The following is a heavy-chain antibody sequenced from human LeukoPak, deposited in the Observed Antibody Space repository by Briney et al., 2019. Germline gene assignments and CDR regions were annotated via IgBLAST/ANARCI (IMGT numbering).Heavy chain of an antibody. D-gene: IGHD3-16*01. CDR1: GFTFSHCT. V-gene: IGHV3-48*01. Sequence: GGSLRLSCAASGFTFSHCTMNWVRQAPGKGLEWVSYISSLSGTINYADSVKGRFIISRDNAKNSMFLQMNSLKAEDTAVYYCVRDQGGAVSYWGQGTLVTVSS. CDR3: VRDQGGAVSY. J-gene: IGHJ4*02. CDR2: ISSLSGTI.